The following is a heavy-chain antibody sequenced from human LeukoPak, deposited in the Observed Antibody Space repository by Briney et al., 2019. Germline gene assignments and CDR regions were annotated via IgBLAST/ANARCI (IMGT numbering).Heavy chain of an antibody. CDR1: GDSISSSS. Sequence: PSETLSLTCTVSGDSISSSSWSWIRQPAGKGLEWMGRIYTSVSTNYNPSLKSRVTMSVDTSKNQFFLKLSSVTAADTAVYSCARVIGSWKFDSWGQGTLVTVSS. CDR3: ARVIGSWKFDS. J-gene: IGHJ4*02. CDR2: IYTSVST. V-gene: IGHV4-4*07. D-gene: IGHD2-21*01.